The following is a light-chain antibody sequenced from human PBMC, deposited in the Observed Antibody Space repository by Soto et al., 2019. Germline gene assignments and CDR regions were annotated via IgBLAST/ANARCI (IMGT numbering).Light chain of an antibody. CDR1: QGISSY. V-gene: IGKV1-9*01. CDR3: QQVNGYPST. CDR2: DAS. Sequence: IQLTQSPSSLSASKGARVTIPGRASQGISSYLGWYQQKPGKAPNLLIYDASTLHSGVPSRFSGGGSGTDFTPTISSLQPEDFATYYCQQVNGYPSTFGGGTKVDIK. J-gene: IGKJ4*01.